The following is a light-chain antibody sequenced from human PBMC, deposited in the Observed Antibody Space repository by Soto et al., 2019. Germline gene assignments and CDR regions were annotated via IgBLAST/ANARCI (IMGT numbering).Light chain of an antibody. CDR2: DTS. CDR3: HPHNNWPRT. CDR1: QGISDT. J-gene: IGKJ1*01. Sequence: EVLLRQSPSTLSVSPGKGSTLACRASQGISDTLVWYQQKPCQTPRLIIYDTSTRATGVPPRFSGSMSAAEFNLTINSLQSEDFAVYYCHPHNNWPRTFGQGTKVDIK. V-gene: IGKV3-15*01.